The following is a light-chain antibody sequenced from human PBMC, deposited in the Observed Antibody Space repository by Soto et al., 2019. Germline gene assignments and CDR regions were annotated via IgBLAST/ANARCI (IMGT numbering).Light chain of an antibody. CDR1: QSVSSY. CDR2: DAS. J-gene: IGKJ1*01. CDR3: QQRSNWPPT. V-gene: IGKV3-11*01. Sequence: EIVLTQSPATLSLSPGERATLSCRASQSVSSYLDWFQQKPGQAPRLLIYDASNRATGVPARFSGIGSGTDFTLTISSLEPEDFAVYYCQQRSNWPPTFGQGTKVEI.